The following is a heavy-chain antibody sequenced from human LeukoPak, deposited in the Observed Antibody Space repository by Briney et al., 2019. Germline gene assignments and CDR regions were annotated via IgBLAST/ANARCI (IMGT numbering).Heavy chain of an antibody. V-gene: IGHV4-59*01. Sequence: SETLSLTCTVSGGSISSYYWSWIRQPPGKGLEWIGYIYYSGSTNYNPSLKSRVTISVDTSKNQFSLKLSSVTAADTAVYYCAALRGTAFDYWGQGTLVTVSS. J-gene: IGHJ4*02. CDR2: IYYSGST. CDR1: GGSISSYY. CDR3: AALRGTAFDY. D-gene: IGHD6-13*01.